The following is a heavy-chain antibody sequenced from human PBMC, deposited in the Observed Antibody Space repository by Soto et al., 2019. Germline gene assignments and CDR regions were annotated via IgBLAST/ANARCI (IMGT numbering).Heavy chain of an antibody. CDR3: ARDRAVAGTDYYYYGMDV. CDR2: INPNSGST. J-gene: IGHJ6*02. D-gene: IGHD6-19*01. V-gene: IGHV1-2*02. Sequence: ASVKVSFNASGYTLTGYYGHCVRQAPGQGIERMGGINPNSGSTNYAQKLQGRVTKTADKSISTAYMELSSLRSEDTAVYYCARDRAVAGTDYYYYGMDVWGQGTTLTVSS. CDR1: GYTLTGYY.